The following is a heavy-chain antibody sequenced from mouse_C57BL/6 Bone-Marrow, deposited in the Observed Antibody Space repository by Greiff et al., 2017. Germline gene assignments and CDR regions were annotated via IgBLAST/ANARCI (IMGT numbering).Heavy chain of an antibody. CDR1: GFTFSSYG. CDR2: ISSGGSYT. Sequence: EVMLVESGGDLVKPGGSLKLSCAASGFTFSSYGMSWVRQTPDKRLEWVATISSGGSYTYYPDSVKGRFTISRDNAKNTLYLQMSSLKSEDPDMYYCARDGYYAWFAYWGQGTLVTVSA. J-gene: IGHJ3*01. D-gene: IGHD2-3*01. CDR3: ARDGYYAWFAY. V-gene: IGHV5-6*01.